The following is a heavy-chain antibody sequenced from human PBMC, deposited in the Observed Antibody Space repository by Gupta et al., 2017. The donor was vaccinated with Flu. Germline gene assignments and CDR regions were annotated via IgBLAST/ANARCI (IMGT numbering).Heavy chain of an antibody. Sequence: QVQLVQSGAEVEKPGASVKVSCKASGYTLTDFGIGWVRQAPGQGLEWMGWISTYNGNTNYVQKLQGRVTMTPDTSTNTAYMELRSLTSDDTAIYYCAREVAEADGESHFDFWGQGTLVTVSS. J-gene: IGHJ4*02. CDR3: AREVAEADGESHFDF. D-gene: IGHD6-13*01. CDR2: ISTYNGNT. V-gene: IGHV1-18*01. CDR1: GYTLTDFG.